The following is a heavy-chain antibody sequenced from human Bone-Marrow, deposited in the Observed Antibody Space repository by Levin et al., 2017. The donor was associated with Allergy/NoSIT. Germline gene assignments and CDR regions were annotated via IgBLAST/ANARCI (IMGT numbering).Heavy chain of an antibody. CDR2: LSNNGGNT. Sequence: GGSLRLSCAASGVTFSDYAMSWVRQAPGKGLEWVSALSNNGGNTYYANSVKGRFTISRDNSQKMLYLQMNNLRVEDTALYYCANSWSYCGKDCYTYNFDSWGQGTLVTVSA. CDR3: ANSWSYCGKDCYTYNFDS. V-gene: IGHV3-23*01. D-gene: IGHD2-21*02. J-gene: IGHJ4*02. CDR1: GVTFSDYA.